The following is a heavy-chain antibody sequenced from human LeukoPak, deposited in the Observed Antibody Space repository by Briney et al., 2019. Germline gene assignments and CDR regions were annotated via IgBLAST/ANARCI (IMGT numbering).Heavy chain of an antibody. D-gene: IGHD4-17*01. CDR2: IYTSGST. V-gene: IGHV4-61*02. Sequence: SQTLSLTCTVSGGSISSGSYYWSWIRQPAGKGLEWIGRIYTSGSTNYNPSLKSRVTISVDTSKNQFSLKLSSVTAADTAVYYCARDPSDEHGAHYDSWGQGTLVTVSS. CDR1: GGSISSGSYY. J-gene: IGHJ4*02. CDR3: ARDPSDEHGAHYDS.